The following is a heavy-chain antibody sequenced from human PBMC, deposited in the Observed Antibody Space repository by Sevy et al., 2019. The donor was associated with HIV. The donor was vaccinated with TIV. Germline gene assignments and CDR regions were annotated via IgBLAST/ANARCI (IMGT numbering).Heavy chain of an antibody. CDR3: ARAGGSTDWGIDV. CDR2: MDYSGSS. CDR1: GGSISSYY. V-gene: IGHV4-59*01. J-gene: IGHJ6*02. D-gene: IGHD2-2*01. Sequence: TLSLTCTVSGGSISSYYWKWIRQPPGKGLEWIGYMDYSGSSSYNPSLKGRVSISLDTSKNQFSLKLTSVTAADMAVYYCARAGGSTDWGIDVWGQGTTVTVSS.